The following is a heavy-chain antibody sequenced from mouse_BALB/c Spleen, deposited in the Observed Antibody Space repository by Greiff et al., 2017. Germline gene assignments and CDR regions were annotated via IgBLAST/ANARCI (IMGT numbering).Heavy chain of an antibody. Sequence: VPGVESGGDLVKPGGSLKLSRSASGFPFSSFGLSWVRPTPVKRLEWVATLSSGGSYTYYPDSVKGRFTISRDNAKNTLYLQMSSLKSEDTAMYYCARPLTGTNYFDYWGQGTTLTVSS. CDR1: GFPFSSFG. D-gene: IGHD4-1*01. CDR3: ARPLTGTNYFDY. J-gene: IGHJ2*01. V-gene: IGHV5-6*01. CDR2: LSSGGSYT.